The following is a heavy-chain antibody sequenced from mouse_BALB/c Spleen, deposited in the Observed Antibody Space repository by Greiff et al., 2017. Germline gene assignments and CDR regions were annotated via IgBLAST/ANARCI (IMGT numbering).Heavy chain of an antibody. CDR2: IWTGGGT. D-gene: IGHD4-1*01. V-gene: IGHV2-9-2*01. Sequence: QVQLQQSGPGLVAPSQSLSITCTVSGFSLTSYDISWIRQPPGKGLEWLGVIWTGGGTNYNSAFMSRLSISKDNSKSQVFLKMNSLQTDDTAIYYCVRAGYYFDYWGQGTTLTVSS. CDR1: GFSLTSYD. J-gene: IGHJ2*01. CDR3: VRAGYYFDY.